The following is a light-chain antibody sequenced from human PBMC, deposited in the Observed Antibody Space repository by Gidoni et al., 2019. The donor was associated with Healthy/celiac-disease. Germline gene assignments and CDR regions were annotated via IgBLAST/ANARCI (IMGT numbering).Light chain of an antibody. CDR1: QRVSSY. V-gene: IGKV3-11*01. J-gene: IGKJ1*01. Sequence: DIVLTQSPATLSLSPGERATLTCRASQRVSSYLAWYQQKPGQAPRLLIYDASNRATGIPARFSGSGSGTDFTLTISSLEPEDFAVYYCQQRSNWPPTFXQXTKVXIK. CDR2: DAS. CDR3: QQRSNWPPT.